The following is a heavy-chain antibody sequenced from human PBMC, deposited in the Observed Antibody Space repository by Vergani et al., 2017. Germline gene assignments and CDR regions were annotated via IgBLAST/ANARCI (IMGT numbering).Heavy chain of an antibody. J-gene: IGHJ5*01. CDR2: IIPIFGTA. Sequence: QVQLVQSGAEVKKPGSSVKVSCKASGGTFSSYAISWVRQAPGQGLEWMGGIIPIFGTANYAQKFQGRVTITADESTSTAYMELSSLRSEDTAVYYCAREPVAAAPVVRGWGNWFDPWGQGTTVTVSS. CDR1: GGTFSSYA. CDR3: AREPVAAAPVVRGWGNWFDP. D-gene: IGHD6-13*01. V-gene: IGHV1-69*01.